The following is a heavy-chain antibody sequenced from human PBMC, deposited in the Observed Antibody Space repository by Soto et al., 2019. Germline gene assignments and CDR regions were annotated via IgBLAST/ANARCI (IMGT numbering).Heavy chain of an antibody. CDR2: VSASGAST. CDR1: GFTFSTYA. J-gene: IGHJ3*02. D-gene: IGHD2-15*01. CDR3: AKKAGSGGSHSATAAFDI. Sequence: EVQVLESGGGLVQPGGSRRLSCAASGFTFSTYAMSWVRQAPGKGLEWVSAVSASGASTYYADSVKGRFTISRDSSENTLYLQMNSLRAEDTAVYYCAKKAGSGGSHSATAAFDIWGQGTMVTVS. V-gene: IGHV3-23*01.